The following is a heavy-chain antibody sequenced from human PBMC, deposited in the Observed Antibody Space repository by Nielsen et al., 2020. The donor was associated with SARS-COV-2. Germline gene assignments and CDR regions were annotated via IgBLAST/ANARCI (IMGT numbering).Heavy chain of an antibody. J-gene: IGHJ6*03. CDR1: GFTFSSYA. Sequence: GESLKISCAASGFTFSSYAMSWVRQAPGKGLEWVSAISGSGGSTYYADSVKGRFTISRDNSKNTLYLQMNSLRAEDTAVYYCARDRRYCSSTSCYSYYMDVWGKGTTVTVSS. D-gene: IGHD2-2*01. V-gene: IGHV3-23*01. CDR2: ISGSGGST. CDR3: ARDRRYCSSTSCYSYYMDV.